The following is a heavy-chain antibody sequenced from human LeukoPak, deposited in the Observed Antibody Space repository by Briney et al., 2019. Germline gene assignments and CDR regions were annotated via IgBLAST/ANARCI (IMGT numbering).Heavy chain of an antibody. Sequence: ASVKVSCKASGYTFTGYYMHWVRQAPGQGLEWMGWINPNSGGTNYAQKFQGRVTMTRDTSINAAYMELSSLISEDSAVYYCARIPQETTVVTRRIDYWGQGTLVTVSS. CDR3: ARIPQETTVVTRRIDY. CDR2: INPNSGGT. CDR1: GYTFTGYY. V-gene: IGHV1-2*02. J-gene: IGHJ4*02. D-gene: IGHD3-22*01.